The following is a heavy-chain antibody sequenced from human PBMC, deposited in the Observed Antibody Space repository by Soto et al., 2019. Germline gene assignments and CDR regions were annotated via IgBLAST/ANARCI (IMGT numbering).Heavy chain of an antibody. D-gene: IGHD6-19*01. CDR2: ITPMFGTA. V-gene: IGHV1-69*13. CDR3: AQTLGLAVAGPGRFDL. CDR1: GGTFSRNA. J-gene: IGHJ2*01. Sequence: ASVKVSCKASGGTFSRNAISWVRQAPGQGLEWMGGITPMFGTANYAQRFQGRVTITADESTSTAYMQLSSLRSDDTAVYYCAQTLGLAVAGPGRFDLWGRGTLVTVSS.